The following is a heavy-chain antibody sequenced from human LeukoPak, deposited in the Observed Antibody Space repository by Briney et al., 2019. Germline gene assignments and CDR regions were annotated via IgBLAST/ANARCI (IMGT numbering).Heavy chain of an antibody. CDR2: IYNSGST. J-gene: IGHJ6*02. V-gene: IGHV3-53*01. CDR1: GFTVSSNY. CDR3: ATRSQPDYYYGMDV. D-gene: IGHD5-18*01. Sequence: PGGSLRLSCAASGFTVSSNYMSWARLAPGKGPEWVSIIYNSGSTYYADSVKGRFTISRDNSRNTLYLQMNSLRAEDTAVYYCATRSQPDYYYGMDVWGQGTTVTVSS.